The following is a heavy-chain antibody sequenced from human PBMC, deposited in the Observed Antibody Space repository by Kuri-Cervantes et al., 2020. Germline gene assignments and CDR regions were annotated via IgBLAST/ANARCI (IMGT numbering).Heavy chain of an antibody. CDR2: ISGSGGST. CDR3: AKDPSGSYSSGWYLDY. CDR1: GFTFSSYA. D-gene: IGHD6-19*01. Sequence: GESLKISCAASGFTFSSYAMSWVRQAPGKGLEWVSAISGSGGSTYYADSVKGRFTISRDNSKNTLYLQMNSLRAEDTAVYYCAKDPSGSYSSGWYLDYWGQGTLVTVSS. J-gene: IGHJ4*02. V-gene: IGHV3-23*01.